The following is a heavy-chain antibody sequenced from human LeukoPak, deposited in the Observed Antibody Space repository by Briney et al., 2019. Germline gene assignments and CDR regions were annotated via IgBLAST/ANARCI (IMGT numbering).Heavy chain of an antibody. D-gene: IGHD1-1*01. CDR2: ISSNGGST. CDR3: VKDMYRMEAPAPGA. J-gene: IGHJ5*02. V-gene: IGHV3-64D*09. Sequence: SGGSLRLSCSASGFTFSNYTMHWVRQAPGKGLEYVSSISSNGGSTYSADSVKGRFTISRDNSKNTLYLQMSSLRAEDTAVYYCVKDMYRMEAPAPGAWGQGTLVTVSS. CDR1: GFTFSNYT.